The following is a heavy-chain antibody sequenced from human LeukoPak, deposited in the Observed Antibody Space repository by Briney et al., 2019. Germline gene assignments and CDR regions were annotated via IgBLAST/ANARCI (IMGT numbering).Heavy chain of an antibody. CDR3: ARDFTYYYDSSGLDP. D-gene: IGHD3-22*01. CDR2: IYSGGST. Sequence: GGSLRLSCAAPGDTVSSNNMSAVRQAPREGLERGSVIYSGGSTYYADSVKGRFTISRDNSKNTLYLQMNSLRAEDTAVYYCARDFTYYYDSSGLDPWGQGTLVTVSS. V-gene: IGHV3-66*02. CDR1: GDTVSSNN. J-gene: IGHJ5*02.